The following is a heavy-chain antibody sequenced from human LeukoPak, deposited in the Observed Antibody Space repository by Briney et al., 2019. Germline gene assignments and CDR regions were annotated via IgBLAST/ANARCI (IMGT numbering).Heavy chain of an antibody. V-gene: IGHV3-23*01. Sequence: GGSLRLSCAASGFTFDYSAMTWVRQAREKGLEWVSTINTGDITFYANSVKGRFTISRDNSKNALFLQMNSLRAEDTAIYYCVKGGFTYYDDWGQGTLVTVSS. CDR1: GFTFDYSA. CDR3: VKGGFTYYDD. J-gene: IGHJ4*02. CDR2: INTGDIT. D-gene: IGHD3-22*01.